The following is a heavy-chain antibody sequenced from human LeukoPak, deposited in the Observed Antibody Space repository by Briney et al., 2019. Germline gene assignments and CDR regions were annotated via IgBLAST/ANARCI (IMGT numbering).Heavy chain of an antibody. CDR2: ISSSGRST. J-gene: IGHJ4*02. V-gene: IGHV3-11*04. D-gene: IGHD3-22*01. CDR1: GFSFSHYY. Sequence: GGSLRLSCAASGFSFSHYYMSWIRQAPGKGLEWLSYISSSGRSTYYADSVKGRFTISRDNAKNSLYLQMNSLRTEDTAMYYCTGLRIAMVLVGPDSWGQGTLVTVSS. CDR3: TGLRIAMVLVGPDS.